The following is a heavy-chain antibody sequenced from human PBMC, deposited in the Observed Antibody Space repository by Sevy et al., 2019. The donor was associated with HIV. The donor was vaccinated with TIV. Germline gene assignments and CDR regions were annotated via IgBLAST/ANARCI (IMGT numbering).Heavy chain of an antibody. CDR2: IKQDAGQK. D-gene: IGHD1-7*01. CDR3: ARDDANYYFHC. V-gene: IGHV3-7*01. Sequence: GGSLRLSCAASGFTFSKYWMGWVRQAPGKGLEWVANIKQDAGQKYYVDSVKGRFTISRDNAKNSLYLQMNSLRAEDTAVYFCARDDANYYFHCWGQGTLVTVSS. CDR1: GFTFSKYW. J-gene: IGHJ4*02.